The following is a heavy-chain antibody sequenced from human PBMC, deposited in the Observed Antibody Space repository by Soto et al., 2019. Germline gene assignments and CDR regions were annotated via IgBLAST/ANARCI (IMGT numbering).Heavy chain of an antibody. CDR2: INHSGST. Sequence: PSETLSLTCAVYGGSFSGYYWSWIRQPPGKGLEWIGEINHSGSTNYNPSLKSRVTISVDTSKNQFSLKLSSVTAADTAVYYCARGALLWFGESTNWGQGTLVTVSP. CDR1: GGSFSGYY. J-gene: IGHJ4*02. D-gene: IGHD3-10*01. V-gene: IGHV4-34*01. CDR3: ARGALLWFGESTN.